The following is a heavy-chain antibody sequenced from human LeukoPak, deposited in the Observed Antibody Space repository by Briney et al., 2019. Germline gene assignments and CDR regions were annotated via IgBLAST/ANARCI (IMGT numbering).Heavy chain of an antibody. Sequence: SETLSLTCAVSGGSISSSNWWSWVRQPPGKGLEWIGEIYHSGSTNYNPSLKSRVTISVDKSKNQFSLKLSSVTAADTAVYYCARESAQTAIEAFDIWGQGTMVTVSS. CDR2: IYHSGST. CDR1: GGSISSSNW. V-gene: IGHV4-4*02. CDR3: ARESAQTAIEAFDI. J-gene: IGHJ3*02. D-gene: IGHD2-21*02.